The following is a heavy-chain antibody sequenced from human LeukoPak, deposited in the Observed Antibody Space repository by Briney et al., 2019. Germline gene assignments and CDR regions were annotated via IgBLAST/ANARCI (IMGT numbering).Heavy chain of an antibody. Sequence: PSETLSLTCTVSGGSISSGSYYWSWIRQPAGKGLEWIGRIYTSGSTNYNPSLKSRVTISVDTSKNQFSLKLSSVTAADTAVYYCARRGYYDSSGYYSYDAFDIWGQGTMVTVSS. J-gene: IGHJ3*02. D-gene: IGHD3-22*01. CDR2: IYTSGST. CDR3: ARRGYYDSSGYYSYDAFDI. CDR1: GGSISSGSYY. V-gene: IGHV4-61*02.